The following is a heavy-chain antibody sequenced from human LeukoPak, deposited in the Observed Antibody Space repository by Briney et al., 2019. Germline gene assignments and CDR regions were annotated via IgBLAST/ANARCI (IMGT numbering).Heavy chain of an antibody. Sequence: PSETLSLTCTVSGGSISSGDYYWSWIRQPPGKGLEWIGYIYYSGSTYYNPSLKSRVTISVDTSKNQFSLKLSSVTAADTAVYYCVRAPVAGTGNNYYYYGMDVWGQGTTVTVSS. CDR2: IYYSGST. D-gene: IGHD6-19*01. CDR1: GGSISSGDYY. V-gene: IGHV4-30-4*01. CDR3: VRAPVAGTGNNYYYYGMDV. J-gene: IGHJ6*02.